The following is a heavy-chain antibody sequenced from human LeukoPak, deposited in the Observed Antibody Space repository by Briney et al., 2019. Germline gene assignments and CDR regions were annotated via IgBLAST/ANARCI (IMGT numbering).Heavy chain of an antibody. CDR3: AKEAELDPEYFQH. Sequence: GGSLRLSCAASGFTISSNYMSWVRQAPGKGLEWVSYISSSGNTIYYADSVKGRFTISRDNSKNTLYLQMNSLRAEDTAVYYCAKEAELDPEYFQHWGQGTLVTVSS. V-gene: IGHV3-48*01. CDR1: GFTISSNY. D-gene: IGHD1-26*01. CDR2: ISSSGNTI. J-gene: IGHJ1*01.